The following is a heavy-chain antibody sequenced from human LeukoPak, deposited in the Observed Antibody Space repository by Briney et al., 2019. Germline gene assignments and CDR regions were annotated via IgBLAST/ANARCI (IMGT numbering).Heavy chain of an antibody. CDR3: ASGFPTNAFDI. D-gene: IGHD5-12*01. V-gene: IGHV6-1*01. Sequence: SQTLSLTCAISGYRVSSYSAVWNGIKHSPSRGREWLGRTSYRSNRSKWYYDYAASLKTRITINPDASKNQFSLELNSVTPEETAVYYCASGFPTNAFDIWGQGTMVTVSS. CDR2: TSYRSNRSKWYY. J-gene: IGHJ3*02. CDR1: GYRVSSYSAV.